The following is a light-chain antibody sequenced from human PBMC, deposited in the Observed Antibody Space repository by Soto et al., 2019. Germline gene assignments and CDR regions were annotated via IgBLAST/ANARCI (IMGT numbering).Light chain of an antibody. J-gene: IGKJ5*01. CDR2: DAS. CDR1: QDISIY. CDR3: QQYDDIPIT. Sequence: DIQMTQSPSSLSASLGDRVTITCQASQDISIYLHWYQQKPGKAPNLLIYDASNLQRGVPSRFSGSGSGTNCTFTITSLQAEDIATYYCQQYDDIPITFGRGTRLEIK. V-gene: IGKV1-33*01.